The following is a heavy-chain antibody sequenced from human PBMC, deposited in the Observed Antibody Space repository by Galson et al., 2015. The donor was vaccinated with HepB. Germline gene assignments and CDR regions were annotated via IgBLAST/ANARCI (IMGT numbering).Heavy chain of an antibody. Sequence: SLRLSCAASGFTFSSYSMNWVRRAPGKGLEWVSYISGSSSTIYYADSVKGRFTISRDNAKNSLYLQMNSLRAEDTAVYYCARTLHSDYWGQGTLVTVSS. V-gene: IGHV3-48*01. J-gene: IGHJ4*02. CDR1: GFTFSSYS. CDR3: ARTLHSDY. CDR2: ISGSSSTI. D-gene: IGHD2-21*02.